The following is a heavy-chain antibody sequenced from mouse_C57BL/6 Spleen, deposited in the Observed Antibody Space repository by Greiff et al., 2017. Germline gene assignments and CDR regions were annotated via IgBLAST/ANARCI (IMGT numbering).Heavy chain of an antibody. CDR3: ARDYYSNCAY. V-gene: IGHV1-64*01. D-gene: IGHD2-5*01. J-gene: IGHJ3*01. CDR2: IHPNSGST. CDR1: GYTFTSYW. Sequence: QVQLKQPGAELVKPGASVKLSCKASGYTFTSYWMHWVKQRPGQGLEWIGMIHPNSGSTNYNEKFKSKATLTVDKSSSTAYMQLSSLTSEDSAVYYCARDYYSNCAYWGQGTLVTVAA.